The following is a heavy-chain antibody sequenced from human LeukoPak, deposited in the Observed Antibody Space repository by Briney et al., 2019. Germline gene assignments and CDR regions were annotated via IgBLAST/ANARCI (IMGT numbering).Heavy chain of an antibody. CDR1: GITLINNG. CDR2: IIDSGVRT. V-gene: IGHV3-23*01. CDR3: AKRGVVIRVFLVGFHKEAYYFDS. J-gene: IGHJ4*02. D-gene: IGHD3-10*01. Sequence: GGSLRLSCAVPGITLINNGMSWGRQAPGKGLGWVAGIIDSGVRTNYADSVKGRFTISRDNPKTTLYLQMNSLRAEDTAVYFCAKRGVVIRVFLVGFHKEAYYFDSWGQGALVTVSS.